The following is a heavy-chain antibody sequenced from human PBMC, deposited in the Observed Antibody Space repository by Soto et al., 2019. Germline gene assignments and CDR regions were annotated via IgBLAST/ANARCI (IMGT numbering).Heavy chain of an antibody. Sequence: QVQLQESGPGLVKPSQTLSLTCTVSGGSISSGGYYWSWIRQPPGKGLEWIGYIYYSGSTYYNPSLKSGVNISGDTSQCQFPLKLSSVTAADTSVYYCARDLSPWKAAERNAFDIWGQGTMVTLSS. J-gene: IGHJ3*02. D-gene: IGHD6-25*01. V-gene: IGHV4-31*03. CDR3: ARDLSPWKAAERNAFDI. CDR2: IYYSGST. CDR1: GGSISSGGYY.